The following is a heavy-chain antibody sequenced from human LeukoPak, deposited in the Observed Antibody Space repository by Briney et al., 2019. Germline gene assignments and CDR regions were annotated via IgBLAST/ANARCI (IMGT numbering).Heavy chain of an antibody. D-gene: IGHD3-3*01. CDR3: ARTRITIFGVVIPDAFDI. CDR1: GYTFTSYG. J-gene: IGHJ3*02. Sequence: ASVKVSCKASGYTFTSYGISWVRQAPGQGLEWMGWISAYNGNTNYAQKLQGRVTMTTDTSTSTAYMELRSLRSDDTAVYYCARTRITIFGVVIPDAFDIWGQGTMVTVSS. V-gene: IGHV1-18*01. CDR2: ISAYNGNT.